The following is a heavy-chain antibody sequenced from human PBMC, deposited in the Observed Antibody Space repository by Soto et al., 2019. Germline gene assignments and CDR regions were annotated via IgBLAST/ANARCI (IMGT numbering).Heavy chain of an antibody. J-gene: IGHJ6*02. V-gene: IGHV3-48*03. CDR2: ISSSGYTV. Sequence: GGSLSLSCAASRFTFSTYEMNWVRQAPGKGLEWVSYISSSGYTVYYADSVKGRFTISRDNAKNSLYLQMSSLRAEDTAVYYCARDRGGYDRLYYYHGMDVWGQGTTVTVSS. D-gene: IGHD5-12*01. CDR3: ARDRGGYDRLYYYHGMDV. CDR1: RFTFSTYE.